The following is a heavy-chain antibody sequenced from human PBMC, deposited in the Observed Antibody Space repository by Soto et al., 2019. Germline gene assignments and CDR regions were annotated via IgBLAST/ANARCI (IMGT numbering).Heavy chain of an antibody. CDR1: GFNFRNFN. D-gene: IGHD4-17*01. V-gene: IGHV3-21*06. J-gene: IGHJ3*01. CDR3: ARDLRGHYGP. CDR2: VSGSSSYI. Sequence: GGSLRLSCEGAGFNFRNFNMIWVRQAPGKGLEWVSSVSGSSSYIYYADSVKGRFTVSRDNANNLVFLQMNGLRPEDTAMYYCARDLRGHYGPWGQGTMVTVSS.